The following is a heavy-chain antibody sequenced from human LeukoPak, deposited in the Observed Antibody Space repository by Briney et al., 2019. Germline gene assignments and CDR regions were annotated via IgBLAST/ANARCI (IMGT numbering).Heavy chain of an antibody. D-gene: IGHD3-3*01. J-gene: IGHJ4*02. CDR2: INPNSGGT. V-gene: IGHV1-2*02. CDR3: ARGRYDFWSGLKYFDY. Sequence: ASVKVSCKASGYTFTGYYMHWVRQAPGQGLEWMGWINPNSGGTNYAQKFQGRVTMTRDTSISTAYMELSRLRSDDTAVYYCARGRYDFWSGLKYFDYWGQGTLGTVSS. CDR1: GYTFTGYY.